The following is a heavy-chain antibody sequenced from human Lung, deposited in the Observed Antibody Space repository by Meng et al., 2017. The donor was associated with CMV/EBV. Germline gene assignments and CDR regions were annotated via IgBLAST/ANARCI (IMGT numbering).Heavy chain of an antibody. CDR1: GYSFTSYW. D-gene: IGHD1-26*01. CDR2: IYPGDSDT. J-gene: IGHJ4*02. V-gene: IGHV5-51*01. Sequence: GGSLRLXCKGSGYSFTSYWIGWVRQMPGKGLEWMGIIYPGDSDTRYSPSFQGQVTISADKSISTAYLQWSSLKASDTAMYYCARRGIVASYYFDYWGQGTVVTVPS. CDR3: ARRGIVASYYFDY.